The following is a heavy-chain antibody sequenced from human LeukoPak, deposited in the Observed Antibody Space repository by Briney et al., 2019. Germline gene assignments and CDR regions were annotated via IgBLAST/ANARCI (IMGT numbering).Heavy chain of an antibody. J-gene: IGHJ4*02. CDR1: GITFSTFSSSA. Sequence: PGGSLRLSCAASGITFSTFSSSAMSWVRQAPGKGLEWVSSVSGGAGTTYYADSVSGRFTISRDISKNTLYLQMNSLRAEDTAEYYCAKVLDSYGYDYWGQGTLVTVSS. CDR3: AKVLDSYGYDY. V-gene: IGHV3-23*01. D-gene: IGHD5-18*01. CDR2: VSGGAGTT.